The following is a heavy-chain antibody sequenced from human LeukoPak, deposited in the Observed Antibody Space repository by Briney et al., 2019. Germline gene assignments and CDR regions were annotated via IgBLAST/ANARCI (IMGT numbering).Heavy chain of an antibody. CDR1: GGSISGYY. CDR2: VYTSGST. J-gene: IGHJ4*02. V-gene: IGHV4-4*07. CDR3: ARGWGSGYYRHFDY. D-gene: IGHD3-22*01. Sequence: KPSETLSLTCSVSGGSISGYYWTWIRQPAGKGLEWIGRVYTSGSTHYNPSLKTRLTMSVDTSKNQFSLKLSSVTAADTAVYYCARGWGSGYYRHFDYWGQGTLVTVSS.